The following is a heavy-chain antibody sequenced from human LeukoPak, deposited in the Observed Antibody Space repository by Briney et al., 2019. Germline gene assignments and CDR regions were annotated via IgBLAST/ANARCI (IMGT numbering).Heavy chain of an antibody. CDR2: IIPIFGTA. CDR3: AREDRYYMDV. CDR1: GGTFSSYA. V-gene: IGHV1-69*01. Sequence: SVKVSCKASGGTFSSYAISWVRQAPGQGLEWMGGIIPIFGTANYAQKFQGRVTITADESTSTAYMELSSLRSEGTAVYYCAREDRYYMDVWGKGTTVTISS. J-gene: IGHJ6*03.